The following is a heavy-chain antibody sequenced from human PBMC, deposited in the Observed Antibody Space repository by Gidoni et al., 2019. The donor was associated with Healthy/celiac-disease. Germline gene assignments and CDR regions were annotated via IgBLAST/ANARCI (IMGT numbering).Heavy chain of an antibody. D-gene: IGHD2-15*01. V-gene: IGHV1-46*01. J-gene: IGHJ6*02. CDR2: INPSGGST. Sequence: QVQLVQSGAEVQKPGASVKVSCKASGYTFTSYYMHWVRQAPGQGLEWMGIINPSGGSTSYAQKFQGRVTMTRDTSTSTVYMELSSLRSEDTAVYYCARDLCSGGSCYGMDVWGQGTTVTVSS. CDR1: GYTFTSYY. CDR3: ARDLCSGGSCYGMDV.